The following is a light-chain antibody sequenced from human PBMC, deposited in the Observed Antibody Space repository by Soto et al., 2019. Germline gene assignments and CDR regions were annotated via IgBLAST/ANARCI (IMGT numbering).Light chain of an antibody. CDR2: AAS. CDR3: QQANSFPWT. Sequence: DIQMTQSPSSVSAPVGDRVTITCRASQGVGSWLAWYQQKPGKAPKLLIFAASSLQSGVPSRFSGSGPGTDFTLTISSLQPEDVASYYCQQANSFPWTFGQGTKVEIK. CDR1: QGVGSW. V-gene: IGKV1-12*01. J-gene: IGKJ1*01.